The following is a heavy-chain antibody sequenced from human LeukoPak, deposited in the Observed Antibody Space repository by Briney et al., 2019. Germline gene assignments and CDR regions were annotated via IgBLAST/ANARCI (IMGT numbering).Heavy chain of an antibody. J-gene: IGHJ5*02. D-gene: IGHD2-15*01. Sequence: GSLRLSRAASGFTFSSYSMNWVRQAPGKGLEWVSSISSSSSYIYYADSVKGRFTISRDNAKNSLYLQMNSLRAEDTAVYYCARALPNKDIVVVVAAKPNWFDPWGQGTLVTVSS. CDR1: GFTFSSYS. V-gene: IGHV3-21*01. CDR2: ISSSSSYI. CDR3: ARALPNKDIVVVVAAKPNWFDP.